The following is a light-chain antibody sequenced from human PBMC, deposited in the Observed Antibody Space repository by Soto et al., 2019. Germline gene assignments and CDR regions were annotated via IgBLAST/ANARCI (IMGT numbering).Light chain of an antibody. CDR2: GNS. CDR1: SSNIGAGYD. Sequence: QSVLTQPPSVSGAPGQRVTISCTGSSSNIGAGYDVHWYQQLPGTAPKVLIYGNSNRPSRVPDRFSGSKSGTSASLAITGLQAEDEADYYCQSYDSSLSGYVFGTGTKLTVL. V-gene: IGLV1-40*01. J-gene: IGLJ1*01. CDR3: QSYDSSLSGYV.